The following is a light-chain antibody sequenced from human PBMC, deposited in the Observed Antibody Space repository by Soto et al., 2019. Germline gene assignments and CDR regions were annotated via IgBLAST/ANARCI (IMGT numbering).Light chain of an antibody. Sequence: DIQMTQSPSSLSASVGARVTITCRASLGIINYLAWYQLKPGKVPRLLIYVASTLQSGVPSRFSGGGAGTDFTLTISSLLPEDVATYYCQNYNSALIFGGGTKGEI. CDR1: LGIINY. CDR3: QNYNSALI. CDR2: VAS. J-gene: IGKJ4*01. V-gene: IGKV1-27*01.